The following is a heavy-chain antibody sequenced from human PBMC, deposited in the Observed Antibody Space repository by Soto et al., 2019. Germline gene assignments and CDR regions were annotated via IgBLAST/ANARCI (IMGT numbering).Heavy chain of an antibody. V-gene: IGHV4-59*01. CDR2: IYYSGST. J-gene: IGHJ4*02. CDR1: GGSISSYY. D-gene: IGHD2-2*01. CDR3: ARDSKVCSSTSCFVGFDY. Sequence: SETLSLTCTVSGGSISSYYWSWIRQPPGKGLEWIGYIYYSGSTNYNPSLKSRVTISVDTSKNQFSLKLSSVTAADTAVYYCARDSKVCSSTSCFVGFDYWGQGTLVTVSS.